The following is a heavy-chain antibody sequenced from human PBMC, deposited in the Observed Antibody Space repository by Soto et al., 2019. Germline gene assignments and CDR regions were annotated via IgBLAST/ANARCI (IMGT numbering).Heavy chain of an antibody. J-gene: IGHJ4*02. CDR3: WNGYGDS. CDR1: GFSISTYG. D-gene: IGHD1-1*01. Sequence: EVQLLESGGGLAQPGGSLRLSCAASGFSISTYGVTWVRQAPGKGLEWVSGFSGSSGNTYYADSVKGRFTISRDNSKNTVYLQMNSLRAEDTAVYSRWNGYGDSWGQGTLVTVSS. CDR2: FSGSSGNT. V-gene: IGHV3-23*01.